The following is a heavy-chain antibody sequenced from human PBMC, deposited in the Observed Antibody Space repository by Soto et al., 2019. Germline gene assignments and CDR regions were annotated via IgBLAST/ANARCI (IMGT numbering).Heavy chain of an antibody. CDR3: ARTEGDGYNRV. D-gene: IGHD5-12*01. CDR2: IQYSGST. J-gene: IGHJ4*02. CDR1: GVSVSSYF. V-gene: IGHV4-59*02. Sequence: SETLSLTCTVSGVSVSSYFWSWIRQPPGKGLEWIAYIQYSGSTKYNPSLKSRVIISLDTSKNQFSLKLSSVTAADTAVYYCARTEGDGYNRVWGQGTLVTVSS.